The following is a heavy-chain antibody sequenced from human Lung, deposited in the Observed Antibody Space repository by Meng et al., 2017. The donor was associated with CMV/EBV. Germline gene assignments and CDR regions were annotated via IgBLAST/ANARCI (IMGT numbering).Heavy chain of an antibody. CDR3: ARDVMATT. D-gene: IGHD5-24*01. V-gene: IGHV1-69*04. J-gene: IGHJ5*02. CDR1: GGNFNGYS. CDR2: ILPVLDLT. Sequence: SVKVSCKSSGGNFNGYSISWVRQAPGQGLEWMGRILPVLDLTNYSQKFQGRVTITADKETSTAYMELRSLTSDDTAVYYCARDVMATTWGQGKLVTVDS.